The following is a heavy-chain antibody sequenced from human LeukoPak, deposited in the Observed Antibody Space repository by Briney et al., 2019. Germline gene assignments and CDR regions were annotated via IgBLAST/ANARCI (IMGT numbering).Heavy chain of an antibody. CDR3: ARRKDKYHDFWSGYYSEGGLFDY. CDR1: GGSISAYY. Sequence: PSETLSLTCTVSGGSISAYYWYWIRQPPGKGLEWIGYIYYSGSTKYNPSLKSRVTISVDTSKTQFSLKLSSVTAADTAVYYCARRKDKYHDFWSGYYSEGGLFDYWGQGTLVTVSS. J-gene: IGHJ4*02. D-gene: IGHD3-3*01. CDR2: IYYSGST. V-gene: IGHV4-59*12.